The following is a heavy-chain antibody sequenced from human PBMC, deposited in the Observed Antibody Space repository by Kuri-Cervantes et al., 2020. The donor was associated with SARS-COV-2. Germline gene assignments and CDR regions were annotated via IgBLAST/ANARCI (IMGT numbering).Heavy chain of an antibody. CDR2: IYYSGST. CDR3: ATHIVATMPDY. J-gene: IGHJ4*02. Sequence: SETLSLTCTVSGGSISSSSYYWGWIRQPPGKGLEWIGSIYYSGSTYYNPSLKSRVTISVDTSKNQFSLKLSSVTAADTAVYYCATHIVATMPDYWGQRTLVTVSS. CDR1: GGSISSSSYY. D-gene: IGHD5-12*01. V-gene: IGHV4-39*01.